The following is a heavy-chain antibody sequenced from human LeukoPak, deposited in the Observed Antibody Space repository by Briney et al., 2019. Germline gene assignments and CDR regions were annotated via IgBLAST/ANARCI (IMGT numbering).Heavy chain of an antibody. CDR1: GGSISNSSYY. Sequence: SETLSLTCTVSGGSISNSSYYWGWIRQPPGKGLEWIGSIYYSGSTYYNPSLKSRVTISVDTSKNQFSLKLSSVTAADTAVYYCASEVVPAAPTTDWGQGTLVTVSS. J-gene: IGHJ4*02. D-gene: IGHD2-2*01. V-gene: IGHV4-39*01. CDR2: IYYSGST. CDR3: ASEVVPAAPTTD.